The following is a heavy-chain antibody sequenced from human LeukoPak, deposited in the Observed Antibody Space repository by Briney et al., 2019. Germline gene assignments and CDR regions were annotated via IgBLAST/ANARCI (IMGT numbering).Heavy chain of an antibody. V-gene: IGHV1-69*04. CDR1: LGSFSSYA. CDR3: ARAEWTYYYDSSPNDY. J-gene: IGHJ4*02. CDR2: IIPILGIA. D-gene: IGHD3-22*01. Sequence: GASVKVSCKASLGSFSSYAISWVRQAPGQGLEWMGRIIPILGIANYAQKFQGRVTITADKSTSTAYMELSSLRSEDTAVYYCARAEWTYYYDSSPNDYWGQGTLVTVSS.